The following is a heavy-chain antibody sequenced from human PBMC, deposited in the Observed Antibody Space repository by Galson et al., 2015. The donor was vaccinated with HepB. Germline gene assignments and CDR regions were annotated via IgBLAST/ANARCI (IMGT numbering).Heavy chain of an antibody. J-gene: IGHJ4*02. Sequence: SLRLSCAASGFTFSSYAMHWVRQAPGKGLEWVAVISYDGSNKYYADSVKGRFTISRDNSKNTLYLQMNSLRAEDTAVYYCASSSGVGATLGYFDYWGQGTLVTVSS. CDR3: ASSSGVGATLGYFDY. CDR1: GFTFSSYA. CDR2: ISYDGSNK. V-gene: IGHV3-30-3*01. D-gene: IGHD1-26*01.